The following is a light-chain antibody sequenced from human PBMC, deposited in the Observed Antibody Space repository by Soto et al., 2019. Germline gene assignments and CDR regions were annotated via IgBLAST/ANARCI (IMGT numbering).Light chain of an antibody. V-gene: IGKV1-9*01. J-gene: IGKJ1*01. CDR3: QHYNSYSWT. Sequence: DIQLTQSPSFLSASVGDRVTITCRASHDISSYLTWYQQKPGKAPTVLIYAASTLQGGVPSRFSGSGSGTEFTLTISSLQSEDFASYYCQHYNSYSWTFGQGTKVDIK. CDR1: HDISSY. CDR2: AAS.